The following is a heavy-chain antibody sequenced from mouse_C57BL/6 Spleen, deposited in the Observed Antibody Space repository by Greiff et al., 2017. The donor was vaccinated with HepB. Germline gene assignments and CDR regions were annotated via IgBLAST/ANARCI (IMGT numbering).Heavy chain of an antibody. CDR3: ARRDNDQTYFAY. CDR2: IFPKNGST. D-gene: IGHD2-4*01. J-gene: IGHJ2*01. CDR1: GYSFTGYY. V-gene: IGHV1-39*01. Sequence: EVQLQQSGPELVKPGASVKLSCKASGYSFTGYYMNWVKQSTGKGLEWIGEIFPKNGSTNYNEKFKGKATLTVDQSSSTAYMQLSSLTSEDSAVYYCARRDNDQTYFAYWGQGTPVTVSS.